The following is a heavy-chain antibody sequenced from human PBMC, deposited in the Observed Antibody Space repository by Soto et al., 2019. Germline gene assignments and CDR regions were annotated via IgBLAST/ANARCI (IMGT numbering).Heavy chain of an antibody. J-gene: IGHJ6*03. CDR3: ARVSAAAYYSYYYMDV. V-gene: IGHV1-8*01. CDR1: GYTFTSYD. Sequence: ASVKVSCKASGYTFTSYDINWVRQATGQGLEWMGWMNPNSGNTGYAQKFQGRVTMTRNTSISTAYMELSSLRSEDTAVYYCARVSAAAYYSYYYMDVWGKGTTVTVS. CDR2: MNPNSGNT. D-gene: IGHD6-25*01.